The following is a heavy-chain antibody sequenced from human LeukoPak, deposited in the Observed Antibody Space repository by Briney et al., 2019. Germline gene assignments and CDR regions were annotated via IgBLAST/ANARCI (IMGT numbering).Heavy chain of an antibody. D-gene: IGHD6-19*01. CDR1: GFTVSSNY. V-gene: IGHV3-53*01. J-gene: IGHJ4*02. CDR3: ARGRYSSGWYGVDY. Sequence: GGSLRLSCAASGFTVSSNYMSWVRQAPGKGLEWVSVIYSGGSTYYADSVKGRFTISRDNSKNTLYLQMNSLRAEDTAVYYCARGRYSSGWYGVDYWGQGTLVIVSS. CDR2: IYSGGST.